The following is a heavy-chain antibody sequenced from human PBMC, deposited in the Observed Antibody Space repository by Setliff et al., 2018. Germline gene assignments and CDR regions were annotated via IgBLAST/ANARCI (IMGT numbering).Heavy chain of an antibody. CDR3: ATLTGDRGVDY. CDR1: GYSSSSGYN. J-gene: IGHJ4*02. Sequence: PSETLSLTCAVSGYSSSSGYNWGWIRQPPGKGREWIASIYYRGSTSYNSSLKSRGSISVDTSKNQFSLNLNSVTAADTAVYYCATLTGDRGVDYWGQGRLVTVSS. D-gene: IGHD7-27*01. CDR2: IYYRGST. V-gene: IGHV4-38-2*01.